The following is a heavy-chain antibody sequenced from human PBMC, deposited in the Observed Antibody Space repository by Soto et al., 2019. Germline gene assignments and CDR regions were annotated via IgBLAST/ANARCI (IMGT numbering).Heavy chain of an antibody. CDR2: ISNSGSNI. V-gene: IGHV3-11*01. J-gene: IGHJ6*02. Sequence: GGSLRLSCEASGFNFNDYFMSWLRQAPGKGLEWVSSISNSGSNIKYAESVKGRFTISRDSSKNTLYLQMNSLKTEDTAVYYCTTTYCSSTSCYHPANGMDVWGQGTTVTVSS. CDR1: GFNFNDYF. CDR3: TTTYCSSTSCYHPANGMDV. D-gene: IGHD2-2*01.